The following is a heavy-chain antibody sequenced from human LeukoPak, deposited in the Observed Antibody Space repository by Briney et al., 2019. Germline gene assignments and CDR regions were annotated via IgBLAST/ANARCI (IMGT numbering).Heavy chain of an antibody. D-gene: IGHD3-22*01. Sequence: TSETLSLTCTVSGGSISSYYWSWIRQPPGKGLEWIGYIDYTGSTNYNPSLKSRVTISVDTSKYQFSLKLSSVTAADTAVYYCARALTTDYYDSSGYLRVKAFDIWGQGTMVTVSS. J-gene: IGHJ3*02. V-gene: IGHV4-59*01. CDR2: IDYTGST. CDR1: GGSISSYY. CDR3: ARALTTDYYDSSGYLRVKAFDI.